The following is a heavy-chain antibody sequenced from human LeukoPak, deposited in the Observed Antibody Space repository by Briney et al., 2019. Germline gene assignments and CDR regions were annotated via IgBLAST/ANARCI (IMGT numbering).Heavy chain of an antibody. Sequence: GASVKVSCEVSGYTLTELSMHWVRQAPGKGLEWMGGFDPEDGETIYAQKFQGRVTMTEDTSTDTACMELSSLRSEDTAVYYCATVPGDSSGYYYFDYWGQGALVTVSS. CDR3: ATVPGDSSGYYYFDY. D-gene: IGHD3-22*01. V-gene: IGHV1-24*01. CDR2: FDPEDGET. CDR1: GYTLTELS. J-gene: IGHJ4*02.